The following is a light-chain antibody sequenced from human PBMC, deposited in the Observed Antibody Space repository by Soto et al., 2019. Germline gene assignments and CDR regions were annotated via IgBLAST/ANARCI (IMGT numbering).Light chain of an antibody. CDR2: GAS. CDR1: QSVSSSY. Sequence: LSVGTLSLQTGERGTVSWRTRQSVSSSYLAWYQQKPGQAPRLLIYGASSRATGIPDRFSGSGYGADFSLTVNTLYPEDRALYCCQVSGRLRLPFG. CDR3: QVSGRLRLP. J-gene: IGKJ2*01. V-gene: IGKV3-20*01.